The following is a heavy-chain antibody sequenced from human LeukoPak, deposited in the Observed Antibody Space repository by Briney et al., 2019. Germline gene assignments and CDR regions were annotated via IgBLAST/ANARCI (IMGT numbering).Heavy chain of an antibody. V-gene: IGHV3-7*01. CDR1: GFLFSRDW. Sequence: PGGSLRLSCAASGFLFSRDWMSWVRQAPGKGLEWVANIKEEGSEKYYVESMKGRFTISRDNVKNSLYLQINSLRAEDTAVYSCARDSFETDIDYWGQGTLVTVSS. CDR3: ARDSFETDIDY. D-gene: IGHD1-14*01. J-gene: IGHJ4*02. CDR2: IKEEGSEK.